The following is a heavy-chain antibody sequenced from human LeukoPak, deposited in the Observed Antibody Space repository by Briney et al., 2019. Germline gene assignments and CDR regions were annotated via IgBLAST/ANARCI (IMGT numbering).Heavy chain of an antibody. J-gene: IGHJ6*03. CDR2: ISSSSSYI. CDR3: ARCPEGGYYYMDV. V-gene: IGHV3-21*01. D-gene: IGHD1-14*01. Sequence: GGSLRLSCAASGFTFSSYSMNWVRQAPGKGLEWVSSISSSSSYIYYADSVDGRFTISRDNAKNSLYLQMNSLRAEDTAVYYCARCPEGGYYYMDVWGKGTTVTVSS. CDR1: GFTFSSYS.